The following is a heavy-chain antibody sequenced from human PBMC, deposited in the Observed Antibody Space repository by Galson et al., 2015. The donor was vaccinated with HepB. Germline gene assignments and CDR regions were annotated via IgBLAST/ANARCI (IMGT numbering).Heavy chain of an antibody. CDR3: AKWGIYDYGDGFDI. J-gene: IGHJ3*02. D-gene: IGHD3-16*01. V-gene: IGHV3-23*01. CDR1: GFTFSSYA. CDR2: IGGTGSNT. Sequence: SLRLSCAASGFTFSSYAMTWVRQAPGKGLEWLSAIGGTGSNTYYADSVKGRFTISRDNSKNTLYLQMNSLRADDTAVYYCAKWGIYDYGDGFDIWGRGTMVTVSS.